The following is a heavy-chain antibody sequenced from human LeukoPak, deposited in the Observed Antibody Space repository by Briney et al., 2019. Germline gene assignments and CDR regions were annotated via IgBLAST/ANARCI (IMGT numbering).Heavy chain of an antibody. D-gene: IGHD2-15*01. Sequence: PGESLKISCKGSGYSFTSYWISWVRQMPGKGLERMGRIDPSDSYTNYSPSFQGHVTISADKSISTAYLQWSSLKASDTAMYYCAILVYCSGGSCQYYFDYWGQGTLVTVSS. CDR1: GYSFTSYW. V-gene: IGHV5-10-1*01. CDR3: AILVYCSGGSCQYYFDY. CDR2: IDPSDSYT. J-gene: IGHJ4*02.